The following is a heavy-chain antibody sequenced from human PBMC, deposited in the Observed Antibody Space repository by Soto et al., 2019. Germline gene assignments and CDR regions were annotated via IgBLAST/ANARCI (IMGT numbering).Heavy chain of an antibody. Sequence: QVQLVQSGPEVKNPGASVKVSCKTSGYTVTSYGISWVRQAPGQGLEWMGWISTDKGKTNYAQKFQGRVTMTTDTSTSTAYMELRSLRSDDTAVYYCATRSPAFDYWGQGTLVTVSS. CDR1: GYTVTSYG. J-gene: IGHJ4*02. V-gene: IGHV1-18*01. CDR2: ISTDKGKT. CDR3: ATRSPAFDY.